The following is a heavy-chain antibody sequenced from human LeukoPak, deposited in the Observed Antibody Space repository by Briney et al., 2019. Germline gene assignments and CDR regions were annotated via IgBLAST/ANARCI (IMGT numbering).Heavy chain of an antibody. D-gene: IGHD5-12*01. CDR3: ARDLRSSGWLRRPYYFDY. Sequence: GGSLRLSCAASGFRFNNYAMYWVRQAPGKGLEYVSAISSNGGSTYYANSVKGGFTISRDNSKNTLYLQMGSLRAEDMAVYYCARDLRSSGWLRRPYYFDYWGQGTLVTVSS. CDR2: ISSNGGST. J-gene: IGHJ4*02. V-gene: IGHV3-64*01. CDR1: GFRFNNYA.